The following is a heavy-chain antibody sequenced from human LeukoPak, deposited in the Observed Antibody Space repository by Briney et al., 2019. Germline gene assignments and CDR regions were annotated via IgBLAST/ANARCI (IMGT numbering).Heavy chain of an antibody. CDR3: ATAASVVANFDN. D-gene: IGHD2-15*01. CDR1: GGSISSYY. CDR2: IYYGGNT. J-gene: IGHJ4*02. V-gene: IGHV4-59*01. Sequence: SETLSLTCTVSGGSISSYYWSWIRQPPGKGLEWIGYIYYGGNTNYSPSLKSRVTISVDTSKNQFSLRLTSVTAADTAVYYCATAASVVANFDNWGQGTLVTVSS.